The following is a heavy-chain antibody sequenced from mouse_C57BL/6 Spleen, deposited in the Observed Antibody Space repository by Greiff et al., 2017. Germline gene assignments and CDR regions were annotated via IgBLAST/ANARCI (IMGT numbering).Heavy chain of an antibody. Sequence: QVQLQQPGAELVRPGTSVKLSCKASGYTFTSYWMHWVKQRPGQGLEWIGVIDPSDSYTNYNQKFKGKATLTVDTSSSTAYMQLSSLTSEDSAVYYCARSGVYYGSSYRYFDVWGTGTTVTVSS. V-gene: IGHV1-59*01. CDR2: IDPSDSYT. CDR1: GYTFTSYW. J-gene: IGHJ1*03. CDR3: ARSGVYYGSSYRYFDV. D-gene: IGHD1-1*01.